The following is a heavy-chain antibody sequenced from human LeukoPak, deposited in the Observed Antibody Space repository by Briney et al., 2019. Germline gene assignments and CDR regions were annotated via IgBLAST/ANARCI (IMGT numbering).Heavy chain of an antibody. V-gene: IGHV3-30*18. D-gene: IGHD2-2*01. CDR1: GFTFNNYG. J-gene: IGHJ4*02. CDR3: AKGPLRGTAAAIDY. CDR2: ISYDGRNK. Sequence: GGSLRLSCAASGFTFNNYGMHWVRQAPGKGLEWVAVISYDGRNKHYPDSVKGRFTISRDISTDTLWLQMDSLRTEDTAVYYCAKGPLRGTAAAIDYWGQGPLVTVS.